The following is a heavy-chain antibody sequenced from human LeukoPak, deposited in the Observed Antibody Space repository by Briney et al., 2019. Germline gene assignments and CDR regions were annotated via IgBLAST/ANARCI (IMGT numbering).Heavy chain of an antibody. D-gene: IGHD2-15*01. J-gene: IGHJ4*02. CDR2: INTNTGNP. Sequence: ASVKVSCKASGYTLTSYAMNWVRQAPGQGLEWMGWINTNTGNPTYAQGFTGRFVFSLDTSVSTAYLQISSLKAEDTAVYYCARDGPFRYCSGGSCYSYWGQGTLVTVSS. CDR3: ARDGPFRYCSGGSCYSY. V-gene: IGHV7-4-1*02. CDR1: GYTLTSYA.